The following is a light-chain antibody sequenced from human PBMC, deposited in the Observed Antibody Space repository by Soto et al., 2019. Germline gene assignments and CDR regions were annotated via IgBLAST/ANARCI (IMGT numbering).Light chain of an antibody. V-gene: IGLV2-14*01. CDR2: DVS. CDR1: SGDIGDYNY. CDR3: CSNSRSGTLV. Sequence: QSVLTQPASVSGSPGQSITISCVGTSGDIGDYNYVSWYQQHPGKVPKVIIYDVSNRPSGVSYRFSGTKSGNTASLTVSGLQAEDEDDYYCCSNSRSGTLVFGTGTKVTV. J-gene: IGLJ1*01.